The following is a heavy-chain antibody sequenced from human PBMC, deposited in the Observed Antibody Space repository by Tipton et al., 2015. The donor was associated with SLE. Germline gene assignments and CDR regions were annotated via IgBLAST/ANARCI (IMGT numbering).Heavy chain of an antibody. CDR3: ARDLGYSSTFDAFDI. V-gene: IGHV3-30*04. D-gene: IGHD6-13*01. CDR1: GFTFSSYA. Sequence: SLRLSCAASGFTFSSYAMHWVRQAPGKGLEWVAVISYDGSNKYYADSVKGRFTISRDNSKKTLYLQMNRLRAEDTVVYYCARDLGYSSTFDAFDIWGQGTMVSVSS. CDR2: ISYDGSNK. J-gene: IGHJ3*02.